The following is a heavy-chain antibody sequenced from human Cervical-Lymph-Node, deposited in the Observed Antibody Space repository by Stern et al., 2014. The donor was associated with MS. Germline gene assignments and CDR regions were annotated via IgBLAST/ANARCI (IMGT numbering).Heavy chain of an antibody. Sequence: VQLVESGGGVVQPGRALRLSCAASGFTFSNFGMHWVRQAPGKVLEWVAVISYDGSNDYYAGSVKGRFTISRDNSKNTLYLQMDSLKTEDTAVYYCAKGRTVAGKGVGAFDFWGQGTMVTVSS. CDR1: GFTFSNFG. V-gene: IGHV3-30*18. CDR3: AKGRTVAGKGVGAFDF. J-gene: IGHJ3*01. CDR2: ISYDGSND. D-gene: IGHD6-19*01.